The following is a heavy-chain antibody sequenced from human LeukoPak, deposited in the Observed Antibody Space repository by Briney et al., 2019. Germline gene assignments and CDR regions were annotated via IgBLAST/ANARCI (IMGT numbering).Heavy chain of an antibody. Sequence: SETLSLTCAVYGSFSGYYWSWIRQPPGKGLEWIGEINHSGSTNYNPSLKSRVTISVDTSKNQFSLKLSSVTAADTAVYYCARPLSDQWGQGTLVTVSS. V-gene: IGHV4-34*01. CDR2: INHSGST. J-gene: IGHJ4*02. CDR1: GSFSGYY. CDR3: ARPLSDQ.